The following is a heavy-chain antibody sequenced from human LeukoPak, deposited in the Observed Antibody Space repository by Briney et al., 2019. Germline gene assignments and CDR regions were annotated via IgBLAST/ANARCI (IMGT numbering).Heavy chain of an antibody. CDR3: ARDREGGSSPIGWFDP. J-gene: IGHJ5*02. V-gene: IGHV1-2*02. Sequence: ASVKVSCKASGYTFTSYYMHWVRQAPGQGLEWMGWINPNSGGTNYAQKFQGRVTMTRDTSISTAYMELSRLRSDDTAVYYCARDREGGSSPIGWFDPWGQGTLVTVSS. CDR2: INPNSGGT. D-gene: IGHD6-6*01. CDR1: GYTFTSYY.